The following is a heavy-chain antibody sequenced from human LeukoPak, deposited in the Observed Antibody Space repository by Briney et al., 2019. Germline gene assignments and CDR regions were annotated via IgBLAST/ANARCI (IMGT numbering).Heavy chain of an antibody. Sequence: ASVKVSCKASGYTFTSYDINWVRQATGQGLEWMGWVNPNSGNTGYAQKFQGRVTMTRNTSISTAYMELSSLRSEDTAVYYCARGSRSSWGAPDYYYYYMDVWGKGTTVTVSS. CDR3: ARGSRSSWGAPDYYYYYMDV. CDR1: GYTFTSYD. V-gene: IGHV1-8*01. D-gene: IGHD3-16*01. J-gene: IGHJ6*03. CDR2: VNPNSGNT.